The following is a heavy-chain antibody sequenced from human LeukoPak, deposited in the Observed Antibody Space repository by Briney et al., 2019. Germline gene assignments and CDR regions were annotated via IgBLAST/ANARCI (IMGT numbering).Heavy chain of an antibody. CDR3: ASLPIAVAGVYYYYYMDV. CDR2: ISSSSVYI. CDR1: GFTFSTYS. D-gene: IGHD6-19*01. Sequence: PGGSLRLSCAASGFTFSTYSMTWVRQSPGRGLEWVSSISSSSVYIYYADSVKGRFIISRDNAKTSLYLQMNSLRAEDTAVYYCASLPIAVAGVYYYYYMDVWGKGTTVTVSS. J-gene: IGHJ6*03. V-gene: IGHV3-21*01.